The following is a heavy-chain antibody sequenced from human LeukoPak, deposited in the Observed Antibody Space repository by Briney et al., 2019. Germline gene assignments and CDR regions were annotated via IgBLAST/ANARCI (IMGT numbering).Heavy chain of an antibody. CDR2: ISPSGTVI. Sequence: GGSLSLSCSASGLTFTDYYMIWIRQAPGKGLEWVSYISPSGTVIYYGDSVKGRFTISRDNAKKSLYLQMNSLRAEDTAVYYCARDYNCWGQGTLVTVSS. V-gene: IGHV3-11*01. J-gene: IGHJ4*02. D-gene: IGHD3-10*01. CDR1: GLTFTDYY. CDR3: ARDYNC.